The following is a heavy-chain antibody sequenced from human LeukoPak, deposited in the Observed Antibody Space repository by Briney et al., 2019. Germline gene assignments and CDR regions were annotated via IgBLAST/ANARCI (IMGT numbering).Heavy chain of an antibody. CDR3: ARGAGTSTYGMDF. V-gene: IGHV3-21*01. Sequence: PGGSLRLSCAASGFTFSTYSMNWVRQAPGKGVEWVSYISSSSSYIYYADSGKGRFTISRDKAKNSLYMQMNSLRADDTAVYYCARGAGTSTYGMDFWGQGTTVTVSS. J-gene: IGHJ6*02. CDR2: ISSSSSYI. CDR1: GFTFSTYS.